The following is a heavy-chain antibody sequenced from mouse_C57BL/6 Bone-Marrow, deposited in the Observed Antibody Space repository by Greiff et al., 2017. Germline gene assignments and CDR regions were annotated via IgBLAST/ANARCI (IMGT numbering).Heavy chain of an antibody. J-gene: IGHJ2*01. CDR2: IYPSDSET. CDR3: ASSYGYDRDYFDY. V-gene: IGHV1-61*01. Sequence: VQLQQPGAELVRPGSSVKLSCKASGYTFTSYWLDWVKQRPGQGLDWIGNIYPSDSETPYTQKFKDKATLTVDKSSSTAYLQLSTLTSEDSAVYYCASSYGYDRDYFDYWGQGTTLTVSA. CDR1: GYTFTSYW. D-gene: IGHD2-2*01.